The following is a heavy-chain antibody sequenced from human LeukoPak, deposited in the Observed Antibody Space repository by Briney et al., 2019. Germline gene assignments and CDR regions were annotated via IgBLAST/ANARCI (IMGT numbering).Heavy chain of an antibody. Sequence: GGSLRLSCAASGFTFSSCAMHWVRQAPGKGLEWVAVISYDGSNKYYADSVKGRFTISRDNSKNTLYLQMNSLRAEDTAVYYCARDGYYYGSGSYFYYYYYGMDVWGQGTTVTVSS. D-gene: IGHD3-10*01. CDR1: GFTFSSCA. V-gene: IGHV3-30-3*01. CDR2: ISYDGSNK. CDR3: ARDGYYYGSGSYFYYYYYGMDV. J-gene: IGHJ6*02.